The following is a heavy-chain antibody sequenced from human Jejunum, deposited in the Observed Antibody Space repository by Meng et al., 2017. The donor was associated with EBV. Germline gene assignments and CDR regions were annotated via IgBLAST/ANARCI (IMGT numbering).Heavy chain of an antibody. J-gene: IGHJ4*02. Sequence: LQAAGPRLVKPPGTLSLTCAVSGDSTSSSHWWSWVRQPPGKWLECIGEMHPDGSTNYNPSLKSRVTISVDNSKNQFSLKLTSVTAADTAVYYCAKSNDYSLNSWGQGTLVTVSS. D-gene: IGHD4-11*01. CDR1: GDSTSSSHW. CDR2: MHPDGST. V-gene: IGHV4-4*03. CDR3: AKSNDYSLNS.